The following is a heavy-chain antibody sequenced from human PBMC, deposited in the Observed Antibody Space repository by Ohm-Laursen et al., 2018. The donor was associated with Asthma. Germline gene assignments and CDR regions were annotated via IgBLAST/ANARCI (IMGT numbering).Heavy chain of an antibody. CDR3: ARDVMEWYLPAFDF. CDR2: GGSYYDGGLK. CDR1: GFTFRSYA. D-gene: IGHD3-3*01. V-gene: IGHV3-30-3*01. Sequence: SLRLSCTASGFTFRSYAMHWVRQAPGKGLEWVAVGGSYYDGGLKYYADSVNGRFTVSRDDSKSTLYLQMNSLRPDDTAVYYCARDVMEWYLPAFDFWGQGTLVTVSS. J-gene: IGHJ4*02.